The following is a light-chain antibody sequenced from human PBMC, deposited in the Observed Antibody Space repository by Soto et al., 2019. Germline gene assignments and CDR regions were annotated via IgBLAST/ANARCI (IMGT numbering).Light chain of an antibody. CDR2: QDS. J-gene: IGLJ1*01. CDR1: KLGDKY. V-gene: IGLV3-1*01. CDR3: QAWDSSTANV. Sequence: SYELTQPPSVSVSPGQTASITCSGDKLGDKYACWYQQKPGQSPVLVIYQDSKRPSGIPERFPGSNSGNTATLTISGTQAMDEADYYCQAWDSSTANVFGTGTKLTVL.